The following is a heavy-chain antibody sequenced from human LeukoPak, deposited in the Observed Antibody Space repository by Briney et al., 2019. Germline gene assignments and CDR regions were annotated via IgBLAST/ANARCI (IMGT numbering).Heavy chain of an antibody. D-gene: IGHD1-26*01. CDR1: GFTVSSNY. J-gene: IGHJ4*02. Sequence: GGSLRLSCAASGFTVSSNYMSWVRQAPGKGLEWVSVIYSGGSTYYADSVKGRFTISRDNAKNSLYLQMNSLRAEDTAVYYCARVETVGATAVDYWGQGTLVTVSS. V-gene: IGHV3-53*01. CDR2: IYSGGST. CDR3: ARVETVGATAVDY.